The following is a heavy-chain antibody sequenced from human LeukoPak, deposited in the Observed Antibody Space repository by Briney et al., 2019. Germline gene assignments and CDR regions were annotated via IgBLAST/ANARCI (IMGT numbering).Heavy chain of an antibody. V-gene: IGHV3-53*01. Sequence: GGSLRLSCAASGFTVDSNYLSWVRQAPGKGLEWVSTIYTGGNTYYAASVKGRFTISRDFSKNTVFLHMNSLRAEDTAMYYCAKARSGYYGYYFDYWGQGTLVTVSS. CDR3: AKARSGYYGYYFDY. D-gene: IGHD3-22*01. J-gene: IGHJ4*02. CDR2: IYTGGNT. CDR1: GFTVDSNY.